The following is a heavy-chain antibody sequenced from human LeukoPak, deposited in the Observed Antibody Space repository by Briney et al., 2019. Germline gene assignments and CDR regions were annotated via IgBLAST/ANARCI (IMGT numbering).Heavy chain of an antibody. D-gene: IGHD3-10*01. Sequence: SVTVPCKASVYTFPSNGISWVRQAPAQALEWMGWISAYHGHTNYAQNPERRDTMNTDTSTSRAHVELRTQSCDDTAVYNCVRGLGGARGRPKDYWGEGTQVTVSS. CDR1: VYTFPSNG. V-gene: IGHV1-18*01. CDR3: VRGLGGARGRPKDY. CDR2: ISAYHGHT. J-gene: IGHJ4*02.